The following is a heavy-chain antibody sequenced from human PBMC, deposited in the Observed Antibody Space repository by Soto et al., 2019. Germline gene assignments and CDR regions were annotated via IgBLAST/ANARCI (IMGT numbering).Heavy chain of an antibody. CDR3: ARIKTPGIAAAGSHGMDV. V-gene: IGHV1-69*06. Sequence: ASVKVSCKASGGTFSSYAISWVRQAPGQGLEWMGGIIPIFGTANYAQKFQGRVTITADKSTSAAYMELSRLRSDDTVVYYCARIKTPGIAAAGSHGMDVWGQGTTVTVSS. CDR2: IIPIFGTA. D-gene: IGHD6-13*01. J-gene: IGHJ6*02. CDR1: GGTFSSYA.